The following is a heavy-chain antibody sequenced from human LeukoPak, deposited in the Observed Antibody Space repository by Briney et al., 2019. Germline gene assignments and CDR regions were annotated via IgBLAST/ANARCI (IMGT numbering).Heavy chain of an antibody. D-gene: IGHD1-1*01. CDR2: INPDSGTT. CDR3: ARDRIAGTRGDYGLDV. Sequence: ASVKVSYKASGYTFSGYYMHWVRQAPGQGLEWMGWINPDSGTTYSAQKFQGRVTMTRDTSISTADMELSRLRSDDTAVYYCARDRIAGTRGDYGLDVWGQGTTVTVSS. CDR1: GYTFSGYY. V-gene: IGHV1-2*02. J-gene: IGHJ6*02.